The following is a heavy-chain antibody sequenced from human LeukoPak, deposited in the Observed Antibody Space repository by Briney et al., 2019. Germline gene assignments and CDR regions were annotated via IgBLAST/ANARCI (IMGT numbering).Heavy chain of an antibody. Sequence: SETLSLTCAVSGGSISSSNWWSWVRQPPGKGLEWIGEIYHSGSTNYNPSLKSRVTISVDKSKNQFSLKLSSVTAADTAVYYCAKGADYYGSGSFFPFDIWGQGTMVTVSS. J-gene: IGHJ3*02. CDR1: GGSISSSNW. CDR2: IYHSGST. D-gene: IGHD3-10*01. V-gene: IGHV4-4*02. CDR3: AKGADYYGSGSFFPFDI.